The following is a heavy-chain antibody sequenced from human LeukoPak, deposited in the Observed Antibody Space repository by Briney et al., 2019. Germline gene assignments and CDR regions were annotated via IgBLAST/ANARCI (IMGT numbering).Heavy chain of an antibody. CDR3: ARESNGGYGFDY. J-gene: IGHJ4*02. D-gene: IGHD5-12*01. V-gene: IGHV1-18*04. Sequence: ASVKVSCKASGYTFTGYYMHWVRQAPGQGLEWMGWISAQNGNTNYVQQFLGRVTMTRDTSASTAYMELRNLKSDDTAVYYCARESNGGYGFDYWGQGTLVTVAS. CDR2: ISAQNGNT. CDR1: GYTFTGYY.